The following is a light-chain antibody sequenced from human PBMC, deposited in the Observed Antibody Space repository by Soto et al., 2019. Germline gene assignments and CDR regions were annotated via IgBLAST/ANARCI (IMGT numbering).Light chain of an antibody. CDR2: EGS. Sequence: QSALTQPASVSGTPGQSITISCSGSISDVGSSGPVSWYQHHPGQVPKLIIYEGSRRPSGVSSRFSGSKTGNTASLTITGLQAEDEANYYCCSYVGARTYVFGTGTKVTVL. V-gene: IGLV2-23*01. CDR1: ISDVGSSGP. CDR3: CSYVGARTYV. J-gene: IGLJ1*01.